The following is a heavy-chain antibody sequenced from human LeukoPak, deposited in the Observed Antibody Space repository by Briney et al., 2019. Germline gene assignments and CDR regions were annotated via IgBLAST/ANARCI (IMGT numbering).Heavy chain of an antibody. CDR3: ARHTRWDCTDTSCYNDY. J-gene: IGHJ4*01. Sequence: GESLKISCKGSGYSFASYWIGWVRPMPGEGLQWMGTIYPDDSDTRYSPAFQGQVTISADKSISTAYLQWSDLKASDTAMYYCARHTRWDCTDTSCYNDYWGQGTLVTVSS. D-gene: IGHD2-2*02. CDR2: IYPDDSDT. CDR1: GYSFASYW. V-gene: IGHV5-51*01.